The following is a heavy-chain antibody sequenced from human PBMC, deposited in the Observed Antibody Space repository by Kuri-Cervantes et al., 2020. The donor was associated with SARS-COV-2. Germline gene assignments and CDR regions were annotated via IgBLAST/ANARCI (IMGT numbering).Heavy chain of an antibody. V-gene: IGHV4-34*01. CDR1: GDSISSYY. J-gene: IGHJ5*02. D-gene: IGHD2-2*01. Sequence: GSLRLSCTVSGDSISSYYWTWIRQPPGKGLEWIGEINHSGSTNYNPSLKSRVTISVDTSKNQFSLKLSSVTAADTAVYYCARGVYWPRTYQPGHGFDPWGQGTLVTVSS. CDR3: ARGVYWPRTYQPGHGFDP. CDR2: INHSGST.